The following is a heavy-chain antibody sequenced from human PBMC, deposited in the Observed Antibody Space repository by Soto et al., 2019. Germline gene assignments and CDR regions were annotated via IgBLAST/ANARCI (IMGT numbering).Heavy chain of an antibody. CDR2: IYHSGST. J-gene: IGHJ3*02. V-gene: IGHV4-30-2*01. CDR3: ARMGYCSSTSCPDAFDI. D-gene: IGHD2-2*01. Sequence: SETLSLTCAVSGGSISSGGYSWSWIRQPPGKGLEWIGYIYHSGSTYYNPSLKSRVTISVDRSKNQFSLKLSSVTAADTAVYYCARMGYCSSTSCPDAFDIWGQGTMVTVSS. CDR1: GGSISSGGYS.